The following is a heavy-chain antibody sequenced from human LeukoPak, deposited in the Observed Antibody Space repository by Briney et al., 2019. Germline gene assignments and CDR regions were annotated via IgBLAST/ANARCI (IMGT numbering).Heavy chain of an antibody. V-gene: IGHV1-8*02. CDR1: GYTFTSYD. D-gene: IGHD3-16*01. Sequence: ASVKVSCKASGYTFTSYDINWVRQAPGQGLEWMASMNPNNGNTAYARKFQGRVTMTRDTSIGTAYLELSALRSEDTAVYYCARLHWESGGIYFYYYMDIWGKGTTVTVSS. J-gene: IGHJ6*03. CDR3: ARLHWESGGIYFYYYMDI. CDR2: MNPNNGNT.